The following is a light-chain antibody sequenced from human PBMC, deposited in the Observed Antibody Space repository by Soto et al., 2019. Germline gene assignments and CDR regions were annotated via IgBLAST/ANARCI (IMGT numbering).Light chain of an antibody. J-gene: IGLJ2*01. CDR1: RFNIGNNY. CDR3: ATWDNSLSAL. CDR2: ENN. V-gene: IGLV1-51*02. Sequence: QSVLTQPPSVSAAPGQKVTISCSGSRFNIGNNYVSWYQQLPGTAPKLLIYENNKRPSGIPDRFSGSKSETSATLGITGLQTGDEADYYCATWDNSLSALFGGGTKLTVL.